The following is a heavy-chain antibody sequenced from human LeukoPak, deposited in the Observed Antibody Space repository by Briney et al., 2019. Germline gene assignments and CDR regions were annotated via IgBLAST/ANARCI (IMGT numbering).Heavy chain of an antibody. V-gene: IGHV3-23*01. Sequence: GRSLRLSCAASGFTFSSYAMHWVRQAPGKGLEWVSAISGSGGSTYYADSVKGRFTISRDNSKNTLYLQMNSLRAEDTAVYYCARFSIDRDAFDIWGQGTMVTVSS. CDR1: GFTFSSYA. J-gene: IGHJ3*02. CDR3: ARFSIDRDAFDI. CDR2: ISGSGGST. D-gene: IGHD2/OR15-2a*01.